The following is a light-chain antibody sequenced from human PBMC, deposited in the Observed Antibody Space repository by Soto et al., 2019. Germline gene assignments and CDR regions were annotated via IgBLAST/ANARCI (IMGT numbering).Light chain of an antibody. CDR3: GAWDTSLSAGV. V-gene: IGLV1-51*02. CDR1: SSNIESHS. J-gene: IGLJ7*01. Sequence: QSVLTQPPSVSAAPGQTVTISCSGTSSNIESHSVSWYQRLPGTAPKLLIYEDSVRPSGIPDRFSGSKSGTSATLGITGLQPGDEADYYCGAWDTSLSAGVFGGGTPLTVL. CDR2: EDS.